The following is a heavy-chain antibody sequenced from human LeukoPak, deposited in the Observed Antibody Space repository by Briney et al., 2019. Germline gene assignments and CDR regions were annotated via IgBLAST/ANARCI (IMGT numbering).Heavy chain of an antibody. J-gene: IGHJ5*02. Sequence: GGSLRLSCAASGFTFSSYNMNWVRQAPGKGLEWVSSITGSSSIYYADSLQGRFTISRDNAKNSLYLQMNSLRAEDTAVYYCARGGNWFDPWGQGTLVTVSS. V-gene: IGHV3-21*01. CDR3: ARGGNWFDP. CDR2: ITGSSSI. CDR1: GFTFSSYN. D-gene: IGHD3-16*01.